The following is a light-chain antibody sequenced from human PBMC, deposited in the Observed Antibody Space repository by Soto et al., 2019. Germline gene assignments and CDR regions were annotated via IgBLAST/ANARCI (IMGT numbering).Light chain of an antibody. V-gene: IGKV1-39*01. CDR2: AAS. CDR3: QQTNSVPYT. J-gene: IGKJ2*01. CDR1: QSITNS. Sequence: DLQMTQSPSSLSASVGDRVTITCRASQSITNSLNWYQQKPGKAPELLIYAASSLQSAVPSRFSGSGSGTDFTLTISSLQPEDFAAYYCQQTNSVPYTFGQGTKLEIK.